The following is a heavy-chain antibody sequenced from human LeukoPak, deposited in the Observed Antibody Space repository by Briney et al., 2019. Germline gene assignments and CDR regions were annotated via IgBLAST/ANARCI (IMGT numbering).Heavy chain of an antibody. CDR2: IKSSFDDGTT. CDR3: TTVLIGYCSSTSCYAGDF. V-gene: IGHV3-15*01. Sequence: GGSLRLSCAASGFTFTNAWMSWVRQGPGKGLEWAGRIKSSFDDGTTDYAAPVQGRFTISRDDSKATVYLQMNSLNTDDTAVYYCTTVLIGYCSSTSCYAGDFWGQGALVIVSS. J-gene: IGHJ4*02. D-gene: IGHD2-2*01. CDR1: GFTFTNAW.